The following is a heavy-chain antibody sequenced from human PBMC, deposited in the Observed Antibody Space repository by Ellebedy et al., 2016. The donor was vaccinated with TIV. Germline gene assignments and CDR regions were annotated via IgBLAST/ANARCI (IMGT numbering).Heavy chain of an antibody. D-gene: IGHD2-15*01. Sequence: ASVKVSCKTSGYTFTSNGISWERQAPGQGLEWLGWISVHNGNTNYAQKLQDRVTMTIDTFRTTAYMELRSLRSDDTAVYYCARAGGWSSVHSYWYLDLWGRGTLVTVSS. CDR3: ARAGGWSSVHSYWYLDL. V-gene: IGHV1-18*01. J-gene: IGHJ2*01. CDR1: GYTFTSNG. CDR2: ISVHNGNT.